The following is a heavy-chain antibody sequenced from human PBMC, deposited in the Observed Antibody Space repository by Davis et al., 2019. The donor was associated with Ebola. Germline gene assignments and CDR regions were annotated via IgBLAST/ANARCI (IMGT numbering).Heavy chain of an antibody. D-gene: IGHD2-15*01. CDR2: ISYDGSNK. CDR1: GFTFSSYA. V-gene: IGHV3-30-3*01. Sequence: PGGSLRLSCAASGFTFSSYAMHWVRQAPGKGLEWVAVISYDGSNKYYADSVKGRFTISRDNAKNSLYLQMNSLRAEDTAVYYCAREGGYCSGGSCYLTYYYYHMDVWGKGTTVTVSS. J-gene: IGHJ6*03. CDR3: AREGGYCSGGSCYLTYYYYHMDV.